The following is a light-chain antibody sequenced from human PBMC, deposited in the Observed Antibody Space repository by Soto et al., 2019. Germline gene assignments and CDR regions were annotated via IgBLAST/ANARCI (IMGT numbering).Light chain of an antibody. V-gene: IGLV2-8*01. CDR2: EVS. CDR1: SSDVGGYNY. Sequence: QSVLTQPPSASGSPGQSVTISCTGTSSDVGGYNYVSWYQQHPGKAPKLMIYEVSKQPSGVPDRFSGSKSGNTASLTVSGLQAEDEADYYCSSYAGSLYVFGTGTKLTVL. CDR3: SSYAGSLYV. J-gene: IGLJ1*01.